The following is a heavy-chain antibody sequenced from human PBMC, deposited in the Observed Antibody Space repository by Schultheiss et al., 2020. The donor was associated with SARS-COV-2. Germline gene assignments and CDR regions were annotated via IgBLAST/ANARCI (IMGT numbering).Heavy chain of an antibody. D-gene: IGHD6-6*01. J-gene: IGHJ4*02. CDR2: IYYSGST. CDR3: ARLEAARFDY. CDR1: GGSFSGYY. V-gene: IGHV4-59*08. Sequence: SQTLSLTCAVYGGSFSGYYWSWIRQPPGKGLEWIGYIYYSGSTNYNPSLKSRVTISVDTSKNQFSLKLSSVTAADTAMYYCARLEAARFDYWGQGTLVTVSS.